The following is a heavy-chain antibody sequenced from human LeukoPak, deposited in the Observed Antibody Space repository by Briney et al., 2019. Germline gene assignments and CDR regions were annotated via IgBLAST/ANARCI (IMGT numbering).Heavy chain of an antibody. CDR3: ARDNTGWNYYFDL. CDR2: IFYSGST. V-gene: IGHV4-39*07. Sequence: GSLRLSCAASGFTFSSYAMSWIRQPPGKGLEWIGSIFYSGSTYYNPSLKSRVTISVDTSKNQFSLKLGSVTAADTAVYYCARDNTGWNYYFDLWGRGTLVTVSS. J-gene: IGHJ2*01. D-gene: IGHD1-7*01. CDR1: GFTFSSYA.